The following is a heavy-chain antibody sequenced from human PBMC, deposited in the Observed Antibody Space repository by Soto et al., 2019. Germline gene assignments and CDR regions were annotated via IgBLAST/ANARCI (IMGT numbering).Heavy chain of an antibody. CDR2: IYYRGNT. CDR1: GDSINSDKYY. J-gene: IGHJ4*02. Sequence: QLQLQESGPGLVKPSETLSLTCSVSGDSINSDKYYWGWIREPPGKGLEWIGSIYYRGNTYYNPSLQTRVTISLDKSTSQFSLKLNSVTAADSAVYFCARLEGLATISYYFDFWVQGALVTVSS. CDR3: ARLEGLATISYYFDF. D-gene: IGHD3-9*01. V-gene: IGHV4-39*01.